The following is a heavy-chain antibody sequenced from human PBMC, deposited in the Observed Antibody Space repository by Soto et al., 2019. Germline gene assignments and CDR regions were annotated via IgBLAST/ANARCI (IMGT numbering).Heavy chain of an antibody. CDR2: INHSGST. Sequence: ASETLSLTCAVYGGSFSGYYWSWIRQPPGKGLEWIGEINHSGSTNYNPSLKSRVTISVDTSKNQFSLKLSSVTAADTAVYYCARVKVLRYFDWLTNAFDIWGQGTMVTVSS. CDR3: ARVKVLRYFDWLTNAFDI. D-gene: IGHD3-9*01. V-gene: IGHV4-34*01. J-gene: IGHJ3*02. CDR1: GGSFSGYY.